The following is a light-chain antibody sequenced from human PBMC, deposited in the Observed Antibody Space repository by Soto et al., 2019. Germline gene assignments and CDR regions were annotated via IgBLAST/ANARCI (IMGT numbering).Light chain of an antibody. V-gene: IGLV2-8*01. Sequence: QSGLTQPPSASGSPGQSVTISCTGTSSDVGAYIFVSWYQQHPGKAPKLMIYDVNRRPSGVPDRFSGSKSGNTASLTVSGLQAEDEADYYCVTVAGATYVFAPATKVTLL. J-gene: IGLJ1*01. CDR3: VTVAGATYV. CDR2: DVN. CDR1: SSDVGAYIF.